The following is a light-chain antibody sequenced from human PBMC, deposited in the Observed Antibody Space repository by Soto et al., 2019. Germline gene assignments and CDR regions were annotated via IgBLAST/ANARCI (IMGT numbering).Light chain of an antibody. CDR2: DVS. CDR3: SSYTSSSTYV. V-gene: IGLV2-14*03. Sequence: QSVLTQPASVSGSPGQSIAISCTGTSSDVGGYNYVSWYQHHPGKAPKLMIYDVSNRPSGVSNRFSGSKSGNTASLTISGLQAEDEAGYYCSSYTSSSTYVFGTGTKVT. CDR1: SSDVGGYNY. J-gene: IGLJ1*01.